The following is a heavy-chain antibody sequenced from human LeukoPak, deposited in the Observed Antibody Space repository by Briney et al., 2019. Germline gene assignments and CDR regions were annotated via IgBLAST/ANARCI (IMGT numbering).Heavy chain of an antibody. CDR2: MNPNSGNT. CDR1: GYTFTSYD. CDR3: ARSLGYCTNGVCRAHNYYYGMDV. Sequence: GASVTVSCKASGYTFTSYDINWVRQATGQGLEWMGWMNPNSGNTGYAQKFQGRVTITADKSTSTAYMELSSLRSEDTAVYYCARSLGYCTNGVCRAHNYYYGMDVWGQGTTVTVSS. D-gene: IGHD2-8*01. V-gene: IGHV1-8*01. J-gene: IGHJ6*02.